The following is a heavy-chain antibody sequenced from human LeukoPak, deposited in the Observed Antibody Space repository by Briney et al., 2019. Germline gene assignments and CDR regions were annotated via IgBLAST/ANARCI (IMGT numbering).Heavy chain of an antibody. D-gene: IGHD3-9*01. J-gene: IGHJ3*02. V-gene: IGHV3-21*01. Sequence: GGSLRLSYAASGFTFSSYSMNWVRQAPGKGLEWVSSISSGTYVYYADSVKGRFTISRDNAKNSLSLQMNSLRADDAAVYYCARASSKQLAGYLPDGFDIWGQGTMVTVSS. CDR2: ISSGTYV. CDR3: ARASSKQLAGYLPDGFDI. CDR1: GFTFSSYS.